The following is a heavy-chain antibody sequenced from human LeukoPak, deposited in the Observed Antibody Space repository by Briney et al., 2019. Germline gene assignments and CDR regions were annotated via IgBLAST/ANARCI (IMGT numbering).Heavy chain of an antibody. V-gene: IGHV3-30*04. Sequence: GGSLRLSCAASGFTFNRYRLHWVRQAPGKGLEWVAVISYDGRYQFYADSVKGRFTVSRDNSKNTLSLQMNSLRAEDTAVYHCARMMTDFDGSGHDIQRGAFDIWGQGTMVTVT. D-gene: IGHD3-22*01. CDR1: GFTFNRYR. CDR2: ISYDGRYQ. CDR3: ARMMTDFDGSGHDIQRGAFDI. J-gene: IGHJ3*02.